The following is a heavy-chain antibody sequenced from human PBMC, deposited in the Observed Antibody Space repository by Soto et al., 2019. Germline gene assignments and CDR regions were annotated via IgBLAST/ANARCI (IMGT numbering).Heavy chain of an antibody. V-gene: IGHV4-4*02. CDR3: ASRDEVRPF. D-gene: IGHD6-6*01. Sequence: QVQLQESGPGLVSPLGTLSLTCAVSGGSINTDSWWTWVRQPPGKGLEWIGEIHRSRGTNYNSSLKSRVTISIDRSTNHFSLRLYSVTAADTAVYYCASRDEVRPFWGQGTLVTVSS. J-gene: IGHJ4*02. CDR1: GGSINTDSW. CDR2: IHRSRGT.